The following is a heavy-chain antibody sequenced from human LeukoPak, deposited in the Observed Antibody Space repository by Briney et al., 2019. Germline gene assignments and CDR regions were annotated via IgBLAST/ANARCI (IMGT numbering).Heavy chain of an antibody. Sequence: PSETLSLTCAVYGGSFSGYYWSWIRQPPGKGLEWIGEINHSGSTNYNPSLKSRVTISVDTSKNQFSLKLSSVTAADTAVYYCASKETAMGHFDYWGKETLVTVSS. J-gene: IGHJ4*02. CDR2: INHSGST. CDR1: GGSFSGYY. D-gene: IGHD5-18*01. CDR3: ASKETAMGHFDY. V-gene: IGHV4-34*01.